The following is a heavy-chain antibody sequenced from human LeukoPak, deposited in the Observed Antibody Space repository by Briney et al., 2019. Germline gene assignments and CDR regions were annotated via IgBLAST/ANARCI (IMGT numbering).Heavy chain of an antibody. V-gene: IGHV4-28*01. CDR1: GYSISSSNW. CDR3: ARLRVSGLAVLGFDY. Sequence: PSETLSLTCAVSGYSISSSNWWGWIRQPPGKGLEWIGYIYYSGSTNYNPSLKSRVTISVDTSKNQFSLKLSSVTAADTAVYYCARLRVSGLAVLGFDYWGQGTLVTVSS. CDR2: IYYSGST. J-gene: IGHJ4*02. D-gene: IGHD3-16*01.